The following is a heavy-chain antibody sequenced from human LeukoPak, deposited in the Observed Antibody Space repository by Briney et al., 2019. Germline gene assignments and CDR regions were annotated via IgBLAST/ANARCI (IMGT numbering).Heavy chain of an antibody. D-gene: IGHD3-22*01. CDR3: VRDMGYYDKV. V-gene: IGHV3-30*02. CDR2: VRSGGTDK. J-gene: IGHJ4*02. CDR1: GFTFNNFG. Sequence: PGGSLRLSCAASGFTFNNFGMHWIRQAPGKGLEWVALVRSGGTDKYYADSVKGRFTISRDNSKNTLYLQMNSLRAEDTTVYYCVRDMGYYDKVWGQGTLVTVSS.